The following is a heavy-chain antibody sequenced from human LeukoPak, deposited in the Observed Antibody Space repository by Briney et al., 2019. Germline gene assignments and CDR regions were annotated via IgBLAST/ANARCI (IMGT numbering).Heavy chain of an antibody. D-gene: IGHD6-13*01. CDR2: IYPGDSDT. Sequence: GESLKISCKGSGYSFTSYWIGWVRQMPGKGLEWMGIIYPGDSDTRYSPSFQGQVTISADKSISTAYLQWSSLKASDTAMYYCAWLGAIAAAGRGFDYWGQGTLVTVSS. V-gene: IGHV5-51*01. CDR1: GYSFTSYW. CDR3: AWLGAIAAAGRGFDY. J-gene: IGHJ4*02.